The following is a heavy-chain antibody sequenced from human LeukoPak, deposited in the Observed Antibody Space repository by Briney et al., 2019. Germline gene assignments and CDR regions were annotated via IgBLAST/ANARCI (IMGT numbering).Heavy chain of an antibody. V-gene: IGHV3-30*18. J-gene: IGHJ5*02. Sequence: TGGSLRLSCAASGFTFSSYGMHWVRQAPGKGLEWVAVISYDGSNKYYADSVKGRFTISRDNSKSTLYLQMNSLRAEDTAVYYCAKDLKPGIAVAGTDWFDPWGQGTLVTVSS. CDR3: AKDLKPGIAVAGTDWFDP. CDR1: GFTFSSYG. D-gene: IGHD6-19*01. CDR2: ISYDGSNK.